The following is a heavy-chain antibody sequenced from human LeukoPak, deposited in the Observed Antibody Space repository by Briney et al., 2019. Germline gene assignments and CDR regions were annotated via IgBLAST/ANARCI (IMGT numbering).Heavy chain of an antibody. J-gene: IGHJ6*02. CDR2: IYYSGST. CDR3: ARRGPLYYSKFSLDKYGMDV. Sequence: SSETLSLTCTVSGGSISSSSYSWGWIRQPPGKGLEWIGSIYYSGSTYYNPSLKSRVTISVDTSKNQFSLKLSSVTAADTAVYYCARRGPLYYSKFSLDKYGMDVWGQGTTVTVSS. CDR1: GGSISSSSYS. D-gene: IGHD4-11*01. V-gene: IGHV4-39*01.